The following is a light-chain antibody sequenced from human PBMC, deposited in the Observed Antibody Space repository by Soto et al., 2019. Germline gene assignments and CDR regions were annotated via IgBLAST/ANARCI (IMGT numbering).Light chain of an antibody. J-gene: IGKJ2*01. CDR3: QQYYSTPYT. V-gene: IGKV4-1*01. CDR1: QSVLYSSNNKNY. Sequence: DIVMTQSPDSLAVSLGERATINCKSSQSVLYSSNNKNYLVWYQQKPGQPPKLLFYWASTRESGVPDRFSGGGSGTDFTLTINSLRAEDVAVYFCQQYYSTPYTFGRGTKVDIK. CDR2: WAS.